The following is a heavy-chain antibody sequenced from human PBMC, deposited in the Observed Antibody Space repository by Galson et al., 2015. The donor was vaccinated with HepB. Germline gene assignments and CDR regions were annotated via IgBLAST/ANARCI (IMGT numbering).Heavy chain of an antibody. D-gene: IGHD5-24*01. J-gene: IGHJ4*02. CDR3: ASGAGRRWLQSYYFDY. CDR2: ISPSGTST. CDR1: GNTFTNYY. V-gene: IGHV1-46*01. Sequence: SVKVSCKASGNTFTNYYIHWVRQAPGQGLEWMGIISPSGTSTTYAQSFQGRVTISVDTSKNQFSLKLSSVTAADTAVYYCASGAGRRWLQSYYFDYWGQGTLVTVSS.